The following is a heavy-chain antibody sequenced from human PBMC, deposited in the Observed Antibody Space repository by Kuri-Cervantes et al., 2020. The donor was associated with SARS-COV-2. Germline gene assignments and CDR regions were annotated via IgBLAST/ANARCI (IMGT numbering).Heavy chain of an antibody. CDR3: ARVPSWGYIDAFDI. V-gene: IGHV4-4*07. D-gene: IGHD1-1*01. CDR2: IYTSGST. Sequence: SETLSLTCTVSGGSISSYYWSWIRQPAGKGLEWIGRIYTSGSTNYNPSLKSRVTISVDTSKNQFSLKLSSVTAADTAVYYCARVPSWGYIDAFDIWGQGTMVTVSS. J-gene: IGHJ3*02. CDR1: GGSISSYY.